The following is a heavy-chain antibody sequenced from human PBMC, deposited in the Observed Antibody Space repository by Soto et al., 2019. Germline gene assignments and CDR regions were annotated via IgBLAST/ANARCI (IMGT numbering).Heavy chain of an antibody. Sequence: SETLSLTCAVYGGSFSGYYWSWIRQPPGKGLEWIGELNDSGGSNYNASLKSRVTISVDKSKNQFSLKLSSVTAADTAVYYCSRNNWNDVRYFDYWGQGTRGTV. CDR2: LNDSGGS. V-gene: IGHV4-34*01. J-gene: IGHJ4*02. D-gene: IGHD1-20*01. CDR3: SRNNWNDVRYFDY. CDR1: GGSFSGYY.